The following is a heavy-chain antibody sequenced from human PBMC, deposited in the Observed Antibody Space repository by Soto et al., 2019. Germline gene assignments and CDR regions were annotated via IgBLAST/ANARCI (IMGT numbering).Heavy chain of an antibody. V-gene: IGHV5-51*01. CDR1: GYSFTSYW. D-gene: IGHD4-4*01. CDR2: IYPGDSDT. J-gene: IGHJ4*02. CDR3: ARTVVTTTGFDY. Sequence: GVSLKISCRVAGYSFTSYWIGCVRKMPGKGLEWMGIIYPGDSDTRYSPSFQGQVTISADKSISTAYLQWSSLKASDTAMYYCARTVVTTTGFDYWGQGTLVTVSS.